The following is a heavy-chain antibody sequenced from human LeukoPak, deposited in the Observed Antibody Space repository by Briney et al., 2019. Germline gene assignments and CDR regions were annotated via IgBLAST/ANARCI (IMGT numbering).Heavy chain of an antibody. CDR1: GGGSISSSNHY. CDR3: ARHSDGWYWGGSGMDV. Sequence: PSETLSLTCIVSGGGSISSSNHYWGWIRQPPGKGLERIGSINYSGSTQYNPSLKSRVTLSVDTPKDQFSLKLSSVTAADTAVYYCARHSDGWYWGGSGMDVWGQGTTAIVSS. J-gene: IGHJ6*02. V-gene: IGHV4-39*01. CDR2: INYSGST. D-gene: IGHD6-19*01.